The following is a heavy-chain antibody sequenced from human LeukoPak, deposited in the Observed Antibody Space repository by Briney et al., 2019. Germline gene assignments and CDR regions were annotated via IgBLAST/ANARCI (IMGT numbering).Heavy chain of an antibody. CDR2: INPNSGGT. V-gene: IGHV1-2*02. Sequence: ASVKVSCKASGYTFTGYYMHWVRQAPGQGLEWMGWINPNSGGTSYAQKFQGRVTMTRDTSISTAYMELSRLRSDDTAVYYCASQGGYSHIDYWGQGTLVTVSS. CDR3: ASQGGYSHIDY. CDR1: GYTFTGYY. D-gene: IGHD5-12*01. J-gene: IGHJ4*02.